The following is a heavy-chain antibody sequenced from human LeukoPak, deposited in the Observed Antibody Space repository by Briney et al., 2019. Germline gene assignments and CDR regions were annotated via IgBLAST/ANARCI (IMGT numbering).Heavy chain of an antibody. Sequence: SVKVSFKASGFTFTISAMQWVRQARGQRLEWIGWIVVGSGNTNYAQKFQERVTITRDMSTSTAYMELSSLRSEDTAVYYCAARITGPAEFDYWGQGTLVTVSS. J-gene: IGHJ4*02. CDR2: IVVGSGNT. V-gene: IGHV1-58*02. CDR1: GFTFTISA. D-gene: IGHD1-20*01. CDR3: AARITGPAEFDY.